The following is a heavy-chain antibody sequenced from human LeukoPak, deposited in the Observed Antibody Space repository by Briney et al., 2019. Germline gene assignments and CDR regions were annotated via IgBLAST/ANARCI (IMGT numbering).Heavy chain of an antibody. D-gene: IGHD6-19*01. V-gene: IGHV3-21*01. Sequence: PGRSLRLSCAASGFTFSSYSMNWVRQAPGKGLEWVSSISSSSSYIYYADSVKGRFTISRDNAKNSLYLQMNSLRAEDTAVYYCARGPGAVAPDYFDYWGQGTLVTVSS. CDR1: GFTFSSYS. CDR2: ISSSSSYI. CDR3: ARGPGAVAPDYFDY. J-gene: IGHJ4*02.